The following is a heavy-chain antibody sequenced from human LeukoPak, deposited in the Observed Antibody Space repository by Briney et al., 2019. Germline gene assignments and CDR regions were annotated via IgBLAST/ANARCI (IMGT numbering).Heavy chain of an antibody. J-gene: IGHJ4*02. D-gene: IGHD3-22*01. CDR1: GYTFTSYY. V-gene: IGHV1-46*01. CDR2: INPSGGST. CDR3: AREWELLYDSSGYYYAPGY. Sequence: EASVKVSCKASGYTFTSYYMHWVRQAPGQGLEWMGIINPSGGSTSYAQKFQGRVTMTRDTSTSTVYMELSSLRSEDTAVYYCAREWELLYDSSGYYYAPGYWGQGTLVTVSS.